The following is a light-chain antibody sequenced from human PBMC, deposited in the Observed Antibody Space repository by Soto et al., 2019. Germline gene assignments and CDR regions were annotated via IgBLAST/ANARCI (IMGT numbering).Light chain of an antibody. CDR1: QSVSSN. J-gene: IGKJ1*01. CDR3: QQYGTSPRT. CDR2: GAS. V-gene: IGKV3-20*01. Sequence: EIVLTQSPGTLSLSPGERATLSCRASQSVSSNLAWYQQKPGQAPRLLIYGASTRATGIPDRFSGSGSGTDFTLTISRLEPADFAVYYCQQYGTSPRTFGPGTKVDIK.